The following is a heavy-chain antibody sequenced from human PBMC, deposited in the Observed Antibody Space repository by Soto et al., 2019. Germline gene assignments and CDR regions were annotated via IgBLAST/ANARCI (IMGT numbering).Heavy chain of an antibody. CDR3: ARELDYWYFDL. CDR2: IHADNGNA. V-gene: IGHV1-3*01. J-gene: IGHJ2*01. D-gene: IGHD1-1*01. CDR1: GYTFSYYN. Sequence: QVQILQSGAEVKKPGASVKLSCKGSGYTFSYYNVHWVRQAPGQRLEWMGWIHADNGNAKYSQKFKGRVTITRDPSGNTAYMELSNLRSEDTAVYYCARELDYWYFDLWGRGTLVTVSS.